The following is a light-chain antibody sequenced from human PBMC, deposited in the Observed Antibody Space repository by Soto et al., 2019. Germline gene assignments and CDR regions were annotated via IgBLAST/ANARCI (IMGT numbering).Light chain of an antibody. Sequence: EIVMTQSPATLSVSAGERATLSCRASQSVFSNLAWYQQKPGQAPRLLIYGASTRATGIPVRFSGSGSGTEFTLTISSLQSADFAVYYCQQYNNWPITFGQGTRLRL. CDR3: QQYNNWPIT. CDR2: GAS. V-gene: IGKV3-15*01. J-gene: IGKJ5*01. CDR1: QSVFSN.